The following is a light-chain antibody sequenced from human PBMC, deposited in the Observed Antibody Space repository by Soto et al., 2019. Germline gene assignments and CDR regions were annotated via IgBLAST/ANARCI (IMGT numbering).Light chain of an antibody. CDR3: QQYGSSPT. Sequence: EIVWTQSPGTLSMSPGERATLSCRASQRVSRSALAWYQQTPGQAPRLLIFGASGRATGIPDRFSGSGSGTDFTLTISRLEPEDFAVYFCQQYGSSPTFGQGTKVEI. J-gene: IGKJ1*01. CDR1: QRVSRSA. V-gene: IGKV3-20*01. CDR2: GAS.